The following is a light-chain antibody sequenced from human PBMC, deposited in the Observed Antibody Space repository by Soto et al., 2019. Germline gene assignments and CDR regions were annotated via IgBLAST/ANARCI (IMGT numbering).Light chain of an antibody. Sequence: EIVMTQSPATLSVSPGERATLSCRASQSVSSNLAWYQQKPGQAPRLLIYGASTRATGLPARFSGSGSGTEFTLTISSLQSEDFATYYCQQYYSYPITFGQGTRLEIK. CDR3: QQYYSYPIT. CDR1: QSVSSN. CDR2: GAS. J-gene: IGKJ5*01. V-gene: IGKV3-15*01.